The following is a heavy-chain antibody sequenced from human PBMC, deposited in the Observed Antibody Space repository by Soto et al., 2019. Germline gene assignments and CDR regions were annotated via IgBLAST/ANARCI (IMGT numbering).Heavy chain of an antibody. CDR3: ARGTLRDFWSGYPYGMDV. CDR2: IIPIFGTA. Sequence: ASVKVSCKASGCTFSSYAISWVRQAPGQVLEWMGGIIPIFGTANYAQKFQGRVTITADESTSTAYMELSSLRSEDTAVYYCARGTLRDFWSGYPYGMDVWGQGTTVTV. J-gene: IGHJ6*02. V-gene: IGHV1-69*13. CDR1: GCTFSSYA. D-gene: IGHD3-3*01.